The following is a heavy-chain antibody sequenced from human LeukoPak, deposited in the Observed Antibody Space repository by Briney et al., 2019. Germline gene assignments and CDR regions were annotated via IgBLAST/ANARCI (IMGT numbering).Heavy chain of an antibody. CDR3: AKSNGYGLVNI. Sequence: SETLSLTCAVYGGSFSGYYWSWIRQPQGKGLEWIGSIFYSGSTHYNPSLKSRVTISVDMSKNQFSLKLSSVTAADTAVYYCAKSNGYGLVNIWGQGTMVTVSS. V-gene: IGHV4-34*12. J-gene: IGHJ3*02. CDR2: IFYSGST. D-gene: IGHD3-10*01. CDR1: GGSFSGYY.